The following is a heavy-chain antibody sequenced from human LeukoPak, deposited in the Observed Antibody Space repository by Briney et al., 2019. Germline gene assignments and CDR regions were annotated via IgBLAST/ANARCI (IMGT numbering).Heavy chain of an antibody. CDR2: ISSSGSTI. CDR3: ARAPYGSGSTIDY. V-gene: IGHV3-48*03. D-gene: IGHD3-10*01. CDR1: GFTFSSYE. J-gene: IGHJ4*02. Sequence: PGGSLRLSCAASGFTFSSYEMNWVRQAPGKGLEWVSYISSSGSTIYYADSVKGRFTIPRDNAKNSLYLQMNSLRAEDTAVYYCARAPYGSGSTIDYWGQGTLVTVSS.